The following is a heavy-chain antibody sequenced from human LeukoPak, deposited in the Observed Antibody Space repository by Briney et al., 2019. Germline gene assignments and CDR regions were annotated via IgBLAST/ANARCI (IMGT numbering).Heavy chain of an antibody. Sequence: SETLSLTCTVSGGSISFYYWSWIRQPPGKGLEWIGYIHASGITDYNSSLKSRVTISVDTSKNQFSLKLTSVTAADTAVYYCARGRARVQPFDYWGQGTLVTVSS. CDR2: IHASGIT. CDR1: GGSISFYY. CDR3: ARGRARVQPFDY. D-gene: IGHD1-1*01. J-gene: IGHJ4*02. V-gene: IGHV4-4*09.